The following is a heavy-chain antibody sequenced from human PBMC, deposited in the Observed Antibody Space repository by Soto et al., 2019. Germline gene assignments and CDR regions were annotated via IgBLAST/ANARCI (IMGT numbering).Heavy chain of an antibody. CDR3: ARVVGSSGDYFDY. CDR2: INHSGST. J-gene: IGHJ4*02. Sequence: SETLSLTCAVYGGSFSGHFWSWIRLPPGKGLEWIGEINHSGSTNYNPSLKSRVTISVDTSKNQFSLSLSSVTAADTAVYYCARVVGSSGDYFDYWGQGTPVTVSS. V-gene: IGHV4-34*01. CDR1: GGSFSGHF. D-gene: IGHD3-10*01.